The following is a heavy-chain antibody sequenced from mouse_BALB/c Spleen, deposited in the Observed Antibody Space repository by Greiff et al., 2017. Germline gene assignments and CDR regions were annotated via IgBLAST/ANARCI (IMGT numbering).Heavy chain of an antibody. CDR3: ARRLTEAMDY. D-gene: IGHD4-1*01. J-gene: IGHJ4*01. Sequence: ESGAELAKPGASVKMSCKASGYTFTSYWMHWVKQRPGQGLEWIGYINPSTGYTEYNQKFKDKATLTADKSSSTAYMQLSSLTSEDSAVYYCARRLTEAMDYWGQGTSVTVSS. CDR2: INPSTGYT. CDR1: GYTFTSYW. V-gene: IGHV1-7*01.